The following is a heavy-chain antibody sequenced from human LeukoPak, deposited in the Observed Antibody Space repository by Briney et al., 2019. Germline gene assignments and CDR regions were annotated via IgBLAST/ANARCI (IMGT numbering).Heavy chain of an antibody. V-gene: IGHV4-39*07. CDR3: ARLAEVTTLIHY. CDR1: GGSISSSSYY. CDR2: IYYSGST. Sequence: SETLSLTCTVSGGSISSSSYYWGWIRQPPGKGLEWIGSIYYSGSTYYNPSLKSRGTISVDTAKNQCSLKLSSVTAADTAVYYCARLAEVTTLIHYRGPGTLVTVSP. D-gene: IGHD4-23*01. J-gene: IGHJ4*02.